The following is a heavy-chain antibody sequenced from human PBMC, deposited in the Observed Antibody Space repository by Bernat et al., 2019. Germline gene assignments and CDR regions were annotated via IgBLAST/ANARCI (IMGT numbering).Heavy chain of an antibody. CDR1: GGSISSSSYY. D-gene: IGHD6-19*01. Sequence: QLQLQESGPGLVKPSETLSLTCTVSGGSISSSSYYWGWIRQPPWKGLEWIGSIYYSGSTYYNPSLKSRVTISVDTSKNQFSLKLSSVTAADTAVYYCARWPPIAVAGKGLDYWGQGTLVTVSS. J-gene: IGHJ4*02. V-gene: IGHV4-39*01. CDR3: ARWPPIAVAGKGLDY. CDR2: IYYSGST.